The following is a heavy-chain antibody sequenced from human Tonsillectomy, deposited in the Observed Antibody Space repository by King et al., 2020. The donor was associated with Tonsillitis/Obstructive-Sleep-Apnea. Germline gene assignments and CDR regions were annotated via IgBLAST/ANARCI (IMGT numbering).Heavy chain of an antibody. D-gene: IGHD6-13*01. CDR3: TADVAAAGY. CDR2: IKSKTDGGTT. Sequence: VQLVESGGGLVKPGGSLRLSCAASGFTFSNACMSWVRQAPGKGLEWVAGIKSKTDGGTTDYAATVKGSFTISRDDSKITLYLKMISVKTEDTAVYYCTADVAAAGYWGQGTLVTVSS. J-gene: IGHJ4*02. CDR1: GFTFSNAC. V-gene: IGHV3-15*01.